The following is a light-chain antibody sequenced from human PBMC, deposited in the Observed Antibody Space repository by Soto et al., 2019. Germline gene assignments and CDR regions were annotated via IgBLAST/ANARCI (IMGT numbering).Light chain of an antibody. CDR3: SSNTTSYTQV. Sequence: QSALTQPASVSGSPGQSITISCTGTSSDVGGYNYVSWYQHHPGKAPKLMIYEVSTRPSGVCNRFSGSKSGNTASLSISGLQAEGEGDYYCSSNTTSYTQVFGGGTKLTVL. CDR2: EVS. V-gene: IGLV2-14*01. J-gene: IGLJ3*02. CDR1: SSDVGGYNY.